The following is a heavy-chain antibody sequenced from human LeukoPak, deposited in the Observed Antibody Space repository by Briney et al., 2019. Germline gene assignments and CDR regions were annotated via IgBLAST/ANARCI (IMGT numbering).Heavy chain of an antibody. V-gene: IGHV4-34*01. Sequence: SETLSLTCAVYGGSLGGSYWSWFRQPQGKGLEWIGEINHSGSTNYNPSPKSRVTISVDTSKNQFSLKLSSVTAADTAVYYCAMRVVGYCSSTSCYPFDYWGQGTLVTVSS. CDR1: GGSLGGSY. J-gene: IGHJ4*02. CDR3: AMRVVGYCSSTSCYPFDY. D-gene: IGHD2-2*01. CDR2: INHSGST.